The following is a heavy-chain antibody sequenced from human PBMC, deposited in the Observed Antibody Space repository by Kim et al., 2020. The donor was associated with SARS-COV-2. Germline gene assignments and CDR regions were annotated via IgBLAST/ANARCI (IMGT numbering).Heavy chain of an antibody. J-gene: IGHJ4*02. CDR3: ARGILGGQPFFDY. Sequence: SETLSLTCTVSGGSISSYYWSWIRQPPGKGLEWIGYIYYSGSTNYNPSLKSRVTISVDTSKNQFSLKLSSVTAADTAVYYCARGILGGQPFFDYWGQGTLVTVSS. CDR1: GGSISSYY. CDR2: IYYSGST. D-gene: IGHD3-16*01. V-gene: IGHV4-59*01.